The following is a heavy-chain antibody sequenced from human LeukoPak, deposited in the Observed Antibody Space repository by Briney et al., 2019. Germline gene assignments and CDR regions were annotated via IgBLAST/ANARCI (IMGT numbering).Heavy chain of an antibody. Sequence: GRSLRLSCAASGFTFSSYAMHWVRQAPGKGLEYVSAISSNGGSTYYANSVKGRFTISRDNSKNTLYLQMGSLRAEDMAVYYCARARIGPGDYYDSSRWGAFDIWGQGTMVTVSS. J-gene: IGHJ3*02. V-gene: IGHV3-64*01. D-gene: IGHD3-22*01. CDR1: GFTFSSYA. CDR2: ISSNGGST. CDR3: ARARIGPGDYYDSSRWGAFDI.